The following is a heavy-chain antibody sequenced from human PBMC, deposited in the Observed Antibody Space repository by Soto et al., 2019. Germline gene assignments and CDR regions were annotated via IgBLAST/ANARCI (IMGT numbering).Heavy chain of an antibody. J-gene: IGHJ4*02. CDR2: IYPADSDT. V-gene: IGHV5-51*01. CDR1: ASTFTTYC. Sequence: GESLKISCKASASTFTTYCIAWVRQMPGKGLEWVGFIYPADSDTRYSPSFHGQVTISADKSTSTAYLQWSSRKASDTAMYFCARQTVRASYFDSWGQGTLVTVSS. CDR3: ARQTVRASYFDS.